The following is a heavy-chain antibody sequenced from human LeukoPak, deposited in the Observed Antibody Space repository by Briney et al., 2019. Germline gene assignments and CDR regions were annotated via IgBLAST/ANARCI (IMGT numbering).Heavy chain of an antibody. CDR2: VSSTSSV. CDR1: GFTFSSYS. CDR3: ATWAGAAADFSGPFDD. Sequence: PGGSLRLSCATSGFTFSSYSMNWVRQAPGKGLEWISYVSSTSSVYYADSVKGRFTISRDNAKNSLYLQMNSLRAEDTSVYYCATWAGAAADFSGPFDDWGQGTLVTVSS. J-gene: IGHJ5*02. V-gene: IGHV3-48*01. D-gene: IGHD6-13*01.